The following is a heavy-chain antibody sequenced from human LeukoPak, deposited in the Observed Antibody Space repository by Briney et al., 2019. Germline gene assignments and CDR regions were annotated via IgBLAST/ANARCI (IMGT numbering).Heavy chain of an antibody. D-gene: IGHD2-21*02. J-gene: IGHJ4*02. V-gene: IGHV1-2*02. Sequence: GASVKVSCKASGYTFTGYYMHWVRQAPGQGLEWMGWINPTSGGTNYAQKFQGRVTMTRDTSISTAYMELSRLRSDDTAVYYCARYCGGDCYPRVGFDYWGQGTLVTVSS. CDR1: GYTFTGYY. CDR2: INPTSGGT. CDR3: ARYCGGDCYPRVGFDY.